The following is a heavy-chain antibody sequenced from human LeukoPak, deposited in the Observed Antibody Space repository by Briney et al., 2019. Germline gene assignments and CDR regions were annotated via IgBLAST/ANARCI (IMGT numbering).Heavy chain of an antibody. CDR3: ARMGQGLEYYYYGMDV. J-gene: IGHJ6*02. Sequence: PSETLSLTCTVSGGSISSYYWSWIRQPPGKGLEWIGYIYYSGSTNYNPSLKSRVTISVDTSKNQFSLQLNSVTPEDTAVYYCARMGQGLEYYYYGMDVWGQGTTVTVSS. D-gene: IGHD1-1*01. CDR2: IYYSGST. V-gene: IGHV4-59*12. CDR1: GGSISSYY.